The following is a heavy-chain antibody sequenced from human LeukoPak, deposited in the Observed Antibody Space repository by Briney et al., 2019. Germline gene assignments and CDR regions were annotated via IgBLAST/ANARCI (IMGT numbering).Heavy chain of an antibody. D-gene: IGHD5-24*01. CDR3: AREMATTRMGYFDY. J-gene: IGHJ4*02. CDR1: GGSISSYY. V-gene: IGHV4-59*08. CDR2: IYYSGST. Sequence: SETLSLTCTVSGGSISSYYWSWIRQPPGKGLEWIGYIYYSGSTNYNPSLKSRVTISVDTSKNQFSLKLSSVTAADTAVYYCAREMATTRMGYFDYWGQGTLVTVSS.